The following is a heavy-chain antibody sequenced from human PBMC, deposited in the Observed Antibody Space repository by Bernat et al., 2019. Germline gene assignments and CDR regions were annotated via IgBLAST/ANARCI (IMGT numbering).Heavy chain of an antibody. CDR1: GGSFSGYY. V-gene: IGHV4-34*01. Sequence: QVQLQQWGAGLLKPSETLSLTCAVYGGSFSGYYWSWIRQPPGKGLEWIGEINHSGSTNYNPSLKSRVTISVDTSKNQFSLKLSDVTAADTAVYYCARSSSWYRPFDYWGQGTLVTVSS. D-gene: IGHD6-13*01. CDR2: INHSGST. J-gene: IGHJ4*02. CDR3: ARSSSWYRPFDY.